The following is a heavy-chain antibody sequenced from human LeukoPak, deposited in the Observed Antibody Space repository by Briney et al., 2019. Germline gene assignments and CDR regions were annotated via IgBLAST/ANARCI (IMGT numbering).Heavy chain of an antibody. CDR1: GGSISSYY. V-gene: IGHV4-59*01. CDR3: ARVQIGYSYGLFDY. D-gene: IGHD5-18*01. Sequence: SETLSLTCTVSGGSISSYYWSWIRQPPGKGLEWLGYIYYSGSTNYNPSLKSRVTISVHTSKNQFSLKLSSVTAADTAVYYCARVQIGYSYGLFDYWGQGTLVTVSS. CDR2: IYYSGST. J-gene: IGHJ4*02.